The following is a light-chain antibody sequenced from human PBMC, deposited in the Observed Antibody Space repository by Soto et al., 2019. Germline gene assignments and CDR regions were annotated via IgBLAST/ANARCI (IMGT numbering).Light chain of an antibody. V-gene: IGKV3-15*01. Sequence: EIVMTQSPATLSVSPGERATLSCRASQSVSSNLAWYQQKHGQAPRLLIYSASTRAAGIPARFSGSASGTEFTLTISSLQSEDFAVYYCQQYNNWPRTFGQGTKVEIK. CDR2: SAS. CDR3: QQYNNWPRT. CDR1: QSVSSN. J-gene: IGKJ1*01.